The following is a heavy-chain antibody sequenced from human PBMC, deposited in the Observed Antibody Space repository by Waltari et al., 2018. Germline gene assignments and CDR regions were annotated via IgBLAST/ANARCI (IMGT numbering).Heavy chain of an antibody. V-gene: IGHV4-34*01. CDR2: INHSGST. CDR1: GGSFSGYY. D-gene: IGHD1-7*01. CDR3: ARKGITGTTGGQFDY. J-gene: IGHJ4*02. Sequence: QVQLQQWGAGLLKPSETLSLTCAVYGGSFSGYYWSWIRQPPGKGLEWIGEINHSGSTHYNPTLKRRVTRSVDTSKNQFSLKLSSVTAADTTVYYCARKGITGTTGGQFDYWGQGTLVTVSS.